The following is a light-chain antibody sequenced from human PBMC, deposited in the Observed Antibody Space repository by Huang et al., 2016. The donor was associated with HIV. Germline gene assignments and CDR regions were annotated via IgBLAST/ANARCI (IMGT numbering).Light chain of an antibody. Sequence: DIVMTPSPDSLAVSLGERATINCQSSQSVLYSSNNKNYLAWYQQKPGQPPKLLIYWASTRESGVPDRFSGSGSGTDFTLTISSLQAEDVAVYYCQQYYSTLTFGGGTKVEIK. J-gene: IGKJ4*01. CDR1: QSVLYSSNNKNY. V-gene: IGKV4-1*01. CDR3: QQYYSTLT. CDR2: WAS.